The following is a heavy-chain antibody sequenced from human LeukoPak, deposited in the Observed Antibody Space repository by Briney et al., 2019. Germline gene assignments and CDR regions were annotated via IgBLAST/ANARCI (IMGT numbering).Heavy chain of an antibody. J-gene: IGHJ4*02. V-gene: IGHV3-74*01. D-gene: IGHD6-19*01. Sequence: GGSLRLSCAASGFTFSDTWMHWVRQAPGKGLVWVSRIRSDGSDTRYAESVKGRFTISRDNAKNTLYLQMNSLRAEDTAVYYCARDPGIAVAGRWRGYFDYWGQGTLVTVSS. CDR3: ARDPGIAVAGRWRGYFDY. CDR1: GFTFSDTW. CDR2: IRSDGSDT.